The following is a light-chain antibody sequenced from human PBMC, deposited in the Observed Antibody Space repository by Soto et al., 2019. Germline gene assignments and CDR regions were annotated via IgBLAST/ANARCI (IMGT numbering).Light chain of an antibody. J-gene: IGKJ1*01. CDR1: QSVRSY. V-gene: IGKV3-20*01. Sequence: EIVLTQSPATLSLSPGERATLSCRASQSVRSYLAWYQHKPGQAPRLLIYGASYRATGIPDRFSGSGSVTDFPLTITRLEPEHFEVYYCHQYGSSPATFGQGTKVDLK. CDR2: GAS. CDR3: HQYGSSPAT.